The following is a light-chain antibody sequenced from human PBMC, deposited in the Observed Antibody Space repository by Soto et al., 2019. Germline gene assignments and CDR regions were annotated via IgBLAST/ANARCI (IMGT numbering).Light chain of an antibody. J-gene: IGLJ1*01. CDR1: SSDLGGYDS. CDR2: DVS. Sequence: SVLTQSPSASVSPGESVTISCTVTSSDLGGYDSVSWYQQHPSKAPKVMIYDVSKRPSGVPDRFCVSESGNRASLTVSARQVEAEAYDYYCSYTDRNNLGFGTGTKVTVL. CDR3: CSYTDRNNLG. V-gene: IGLV2-8*01.